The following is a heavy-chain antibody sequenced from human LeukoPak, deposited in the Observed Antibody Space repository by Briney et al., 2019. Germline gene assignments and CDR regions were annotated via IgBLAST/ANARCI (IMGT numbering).Heavy chain of an antibody. V-gene: IGHV4-4*02. CDR1: GGSISSSNW. CDR3: ARRPKLNSSSWPRPPFDP. Sequence: SGTLSLTCAVSGGSISSSNWWSWVRQPPGKGLEWIGEIYHKGSTNYNPSLKSRVTISVDKSKNEFSLKLSSVTAADTAVYYCARRPKLNSSSWPRPPFDPWGQGTLVTVSS. J-gene: IGHJ5*02. D-gene: IGHD6-13*01. CDR2: IYHKGST.